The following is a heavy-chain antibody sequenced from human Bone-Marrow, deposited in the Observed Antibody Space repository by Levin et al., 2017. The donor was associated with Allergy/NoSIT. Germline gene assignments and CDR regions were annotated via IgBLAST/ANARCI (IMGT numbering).Heavy chain of an antibody. J-gene: IGHJ4*02. CDR2: ISSSSSYI. CDR1: GFTFSSYS. V-gene: IGHV3-21*01. Sequence: GGSLRLSCAASGFTFSSYSMNWVRQAPGKGLEWVSSISSSSSYIYYADSVKGRFTISRDNAKNSVYLQMNSLRAEDTAVYYCASESRAYDFWSGYRFGGHDYWGQGTLVTVSS. D-gene: IGHD3-3*01. CDR3: ASESRAYDFWSGYRFGGHDY.